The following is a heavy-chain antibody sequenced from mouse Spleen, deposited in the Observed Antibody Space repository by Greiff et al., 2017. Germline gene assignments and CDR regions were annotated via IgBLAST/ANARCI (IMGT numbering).Heavy chain of an antibody. V-gene: IGHV1-7*01. CDR3: ARRRKLDQPYFDY. J-gene: IGHJ2*01. D-gene: IGHD1-3*01. CDR2: INPSSGYT. CDR1: GYTFTSYW. Sequence: QVQLQQSGAELAKPGASVKLSCKASGYTFTSYWMHWVKQRPGQGLEWIGYINPSSGYTKYNQKFKDKATLTADKSSSTAYMQLSSLTYEDSAVYYCARRRKLDQPYFDYWGQGTTLTVSS.